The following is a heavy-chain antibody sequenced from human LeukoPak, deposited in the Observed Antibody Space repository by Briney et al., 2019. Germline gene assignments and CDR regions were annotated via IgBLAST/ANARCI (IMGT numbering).Heavy chain of an antibody. D-gene: IGHD2-2*01. V-gene: IGHV3-30-3*01. Sequence: GRSLRLSCAASGFTFSTYAMHWVRQAPGKGLEWVAHMSYDEGTKYYADSVKGRFTISKDNAKNTVYLQMNNLRAEDTAVYYCVSFYETYWGRGTLVTVSS. CDR3: VSFYETY. CDR2: MSYDEGTK. CDR1: GFTFSTYA. J-gene: IGHJ4*02.